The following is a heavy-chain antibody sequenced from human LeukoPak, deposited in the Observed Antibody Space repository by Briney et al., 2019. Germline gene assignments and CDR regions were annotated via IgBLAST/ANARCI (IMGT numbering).Heavy chain of an antibody. Sequence: ASVKVSCKASGYTLTSYGISWVRQAPGQGLEWMGWISAYNGNTNYAQKLQGRVTMTTDTSTSTAYMELRSLRSDDTAVYYCAREASLFYYFDYSGQGTLVTVSS. CDR2: ISAYNGNT. D-gene: IGHD3-9*01. V-gene: IGHV1-18*01. CDR1: GYTLTSYG. CDR3: AREASLFYYFDY. J-gene: IGHJ4*02.